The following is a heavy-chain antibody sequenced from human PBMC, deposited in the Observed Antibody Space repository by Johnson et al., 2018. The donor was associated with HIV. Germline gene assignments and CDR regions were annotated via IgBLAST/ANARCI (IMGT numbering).Heavy chain of an antibody. V-gene: IGHV3-30*02. J-gene: IGHJ3*02. CDR1: GFTFSSYG. Sequence: QMLLVESGGGVVQPGGSLRLSCAASGFTFSSYGMHWVRQAPGKGLEWVAFIRYDGSNKYYADSVKGRFTISRDNANNLLYLQMSSLRVEDTAVYYCARESGHFGVSAFDMWGQGTMVTVSS. CDR3: ARESGHFGVSAFDM. D-gene: IGHD3-10*01. CDR2: IRYDGSNK.